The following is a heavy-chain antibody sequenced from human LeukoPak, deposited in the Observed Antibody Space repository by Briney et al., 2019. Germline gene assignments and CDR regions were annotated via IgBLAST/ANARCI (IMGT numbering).Heavy chain of an antibody. CDR2: IYYSGST. D-gene: IGHD6-6*01. Sequence: SETLSLTCTVSGGSISSSSYYWGWIRQPPGKGLEWIGSIYYSGSTYYNPSLKSRVTISVDTSKNQFSLKLSSVTAADTAVYYCAIQDSSSLDYWGQGTLVTVSS. CDR3: AIQDSSSLDY. J-gene: IGHJ4*02. V-gene: IGHV4-39*07. CDR1: GGSISSSSYY.